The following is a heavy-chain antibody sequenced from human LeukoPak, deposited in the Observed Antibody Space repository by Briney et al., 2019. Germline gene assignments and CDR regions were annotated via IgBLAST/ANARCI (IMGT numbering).Heavy chain of an antibody. J-gene: IGHJ6*03. Sequence: GGSLRLSCAASGFTFSSYAMSWVRQAPGKGLEWVSAISGSGGSTYYADSVKGRFTISRDNSKNTLYLQMNSLRAEDTAIYYCAKKPIQLWSSPHYYYYYYMDVWGKGTTVTVSS. CDR2: ISGSGGST. CDR1: GFTFSSYA. CDR3: AKKPIQLWSSPHYYYYYYMDV. D-gene: IGHD5-18*01. V-gene: IGHV3-23*01.